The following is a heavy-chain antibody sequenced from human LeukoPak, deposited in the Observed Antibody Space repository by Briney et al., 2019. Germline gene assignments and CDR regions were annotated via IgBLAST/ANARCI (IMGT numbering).Heavy chain of an antibody. CDR1: GFTFDDYA. Sequence: GRSLRLSCAASGFTFDDYAMHWVRQAPGKGLEWVSGISWNSGSIGYADSVKGRFTISRDNAKNSLYLQMNSLGAEDTALYYYAKDRAEDIVGGFDYWGQGTLVTVSS. V-gene: IGHV3-9*01. CDR3: AKDRAEDIVGGFDY. D-gene: IGHD2-15*01. J-gene: IGHJ4*02. CDR2: ISWNSGSI.